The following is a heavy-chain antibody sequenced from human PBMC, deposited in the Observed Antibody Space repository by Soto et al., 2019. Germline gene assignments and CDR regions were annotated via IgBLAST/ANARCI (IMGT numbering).Heavy chain of an antibody. V-gene: IGHV1-3*01. Sequence: QVQLVQSGAEVKKPGASVKVSCKASGYTFTSYAMHWVRQAPGQRLEWMGWINAGNGNTKYSQKFQGRVTITRDTSARTGYMELSSLRSEDSALYHCARGGIYFFVSGMDVWGQGTTVTVSS. CDR2: INAGNGNT. D-gene: IGHD1-26*01. J-gene: IGHJ6*02. CDR3: ARGGIYFFVSGMDV. CDR1: GYTFTSYA.